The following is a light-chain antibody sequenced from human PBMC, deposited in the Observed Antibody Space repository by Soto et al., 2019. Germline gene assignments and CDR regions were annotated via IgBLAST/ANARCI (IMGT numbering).Light chain of an antibody. CDR3: HQYESTPPT. Sequence: DIVMTQSPDSLAVSLGERATINCKSSQSVLYSSNNKNYLAWYQQRPGQPPKLLIDWASTRESGVPDRFSGSGSGTDFTLTITSLQAEDVAVYYCHQYESTPPTCGQGTKLEIK. J-gene: IGKJ2*01. CDR1: QSVLYSSNNKNY. CDR2: WAS. V-gene: IGKV4-1*01.